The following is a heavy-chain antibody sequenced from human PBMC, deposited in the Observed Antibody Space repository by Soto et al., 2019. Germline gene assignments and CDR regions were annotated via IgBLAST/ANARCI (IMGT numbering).Heavy chain of an antibody. CDR2: INPSGGST. D-gene: IGHD3-10*01. CDR1: GYTFTSYY. V-gene: IGHV1-46*01. J-gene: IGHJ4*02. CDR3: ARDIGDGSVPKYFAY. Sequence: QVQLVQSGAEVKKPGASVKVSCKASGYTFTSYYMHWVRQAPGQGLEWMGIINPSGGSTDYAQKFQGSVTMTRDTSTSTVYMELSSLRSADTAVYYCARDIGDGSVPKYFAYGGQGTPVTVSS.